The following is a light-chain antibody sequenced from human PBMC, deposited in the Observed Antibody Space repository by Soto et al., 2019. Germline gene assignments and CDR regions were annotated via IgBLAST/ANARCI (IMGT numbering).Light chain of an antibody. CDR1: QTFSSW. CDR2: KAA. CDR3: QQYASYFRT. Sequence: DIQMTQSPSTLSASVRDRVTITCRASQTFSSWLAWYQQKPGKAPNLLIYKAASLESGVPSRFSGSGSGTEFTLTISSLQPDDSATYYCQQYASYFRTFGQGTKVEIK. J-gene: IGKJ1*01. V-gene: IGKV1-5*03.